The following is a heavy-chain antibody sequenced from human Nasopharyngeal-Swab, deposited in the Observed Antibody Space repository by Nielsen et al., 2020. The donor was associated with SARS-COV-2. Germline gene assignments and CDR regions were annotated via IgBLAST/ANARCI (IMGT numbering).Heavy chain of an antibody. CDR1: GFTFSSYA. CDR2: ISNNAVST. D-gene: IGHD2-15*01. CDR3: AKDSGAGFCDGGSCFPTNH. J-gene: IGHJ5*02. Sequence: GGSLRLSCSASGFTFSSYAMHWVRQPPGKGPEYLSAISNNAVSTSYADSVKGRFTISRDSSKNTLYLQMNSLRAEDTAVYYCAKDSGAGFCDGGSCFPTNHWGQGTLVTVSS. V-gene: IGHV3-64*04.